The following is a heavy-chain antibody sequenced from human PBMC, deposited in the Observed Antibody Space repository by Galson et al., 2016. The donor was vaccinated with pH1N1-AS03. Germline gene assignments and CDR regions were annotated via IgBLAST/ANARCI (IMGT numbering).Heavy chain of an antibody. CDR2: IRSKSYGGTT. CDR1: GFTFGDYA. Sequence: SLRLSCAASGFTFGDYAMSWFRQAPGKGLEWVGFIRSKSYGGTTEYAASVKGRFSISGDDSDSIVYLKMNGLKIEDTAVYYCSRYGGYPDYWGQGTLVTVSS. D-gene: IGHD5-18*01. CDR3: SRYGGYPDY. J-gene: IGHJ4*02. V-gene: IGHV3-49*03.